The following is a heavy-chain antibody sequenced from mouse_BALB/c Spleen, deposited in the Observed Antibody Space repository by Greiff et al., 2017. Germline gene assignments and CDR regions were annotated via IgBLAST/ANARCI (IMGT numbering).Heavy chain of an antibody. CDR1: GYTFTDYA. V-gene: IGHV1S137*01. J-gene: IGHJ4*01. D-gene: IGHD2-1*01. CDR3: ARGGNSYAMDY. CDR2: ISTYYGDA. Sequence: QVQLQQSGAELVRPGVSVKISCKGSGYTFTDYAMHWVKQSHAKSLEWIGVISTYYGDASYNQKFKGKATMTVDKSSSTAYMELARLTSEDSAIYYCARGGNSYAMDYWGQGTSVTVSS.